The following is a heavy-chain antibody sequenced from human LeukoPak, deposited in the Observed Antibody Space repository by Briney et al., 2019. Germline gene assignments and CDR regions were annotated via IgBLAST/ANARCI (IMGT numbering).Heavy chain of an antibody. CDR2: ISSYDSSTI. V-gene: IGHV3-48*01. CDR1: GFTLSSYS. J-gene: IGHJ4*02. D-gene: IGHD1-26*01. CDR3: VRIQGIVGSY. Sequence: GGSLRLSCAASGFTLSSYSMNWVRQAPGKVREWVSYISSYDSSTIYYADSVKGRFTISRDNAKNSLYLQMSSLRAEDTAVYYCVRIQGIVGSYWGQGTLVTVSS.